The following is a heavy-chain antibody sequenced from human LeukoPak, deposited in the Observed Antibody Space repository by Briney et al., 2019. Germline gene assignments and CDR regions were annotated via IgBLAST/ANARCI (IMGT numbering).Heavy chain of an antibody. CDR1: GFTFSSYA. D-gene: IGHD4-17*01. CDR2: ISYDGSNK. J-gene: IGHJ4*02. CDR3: ARSSGYGDVDY. Sequence: GGSLRLSCAASGFTFSSYAMHWVRQAPGKGLEWVAVISYDGSNKYYADSVKGRFTISRDNSKNTLYLQMNSPRAEDTAVYYCARSSGYGDVDYWGQGTLVTVSS. V-gene: IGHV3-30-3*01.